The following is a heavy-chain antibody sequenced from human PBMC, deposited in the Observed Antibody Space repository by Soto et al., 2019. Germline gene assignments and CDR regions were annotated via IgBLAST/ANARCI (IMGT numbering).Heavy chain of an antibody. CDR3: ARITVAGILVGY. D-gene: IGHD6-19*01. V-gene: IGHV4-39*01. J-gene: IGHJ4*02. CDR2: IYYSGST. Sequence: SETLSLTCTVSGGSISSSSYYWGWIRQPPGKGLEWIGSIYYSGSTYYNPSLKSRVTISVDTFKNQFSLKLSSVTAADTAVYYCARITVAGILVGYWGQGTLVTVSS. CDR1: GGSISSSSYY.